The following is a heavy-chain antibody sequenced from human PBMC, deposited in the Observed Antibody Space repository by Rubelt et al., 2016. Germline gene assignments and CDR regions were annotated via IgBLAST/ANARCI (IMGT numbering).Heavy chain of an antibody. V-gene: IGHV3-7*01. CDR3: ARASPGMDV. J-gene: IGHJ6*02. D-gene: IGHD6-6*01. CDR1: GFTFSSYG. Sequence: GGGVVQPGRSLRLSCAASGFTFSSYGMHWVRQAPGKGLEWVANIKSSGDEIYYVDSVKGRFTISRDNAQNSLFLQMNSLRAEDTALYYCARASPGMDVWGLGTTVTVSS. CDR2: IKSSGDEI.